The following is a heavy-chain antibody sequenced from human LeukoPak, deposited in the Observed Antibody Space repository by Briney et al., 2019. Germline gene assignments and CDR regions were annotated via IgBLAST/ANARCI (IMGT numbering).Heavy chain of an antibody. Sequence: GGSLRLSCAASGFTFNTYGMHWVRQAPGQGLEWVAAIWFDGSVKHYSDAVKGRFTISRDNSLNTLYLQMNSLRVEDTDIYYCAKDTGVQFLEPAFWGQGTLVTVSS. D-gene: IGHD3-3*01. V-gene: IGHV3-33*06. J-gene: IGHJ4*02. CDR3: AKDTGVQFLEPAF. CDR1: GFTFNTYG. CDR2: IWFDGSVK.